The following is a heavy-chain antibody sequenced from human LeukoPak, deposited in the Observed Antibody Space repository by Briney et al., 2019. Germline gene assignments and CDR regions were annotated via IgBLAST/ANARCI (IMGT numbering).Heavy chain of an antibody. V-gene: IGHV3-53*01. D-gene: IGHD3-22*01. CDR2: IYSGGST. Sequence: GGSLRLSCAASGISRSWMSWVRQAPGKGLEWVSVIYSGGSTYYADSVKGRFTISRDNSKNTLYLQMNSLRAEDTAVYYCARGLIANSWGQGTLVTVPS. J-gene: IGHJ4*02. CDR1: GISRSW. CDR3: ARGLIANS.